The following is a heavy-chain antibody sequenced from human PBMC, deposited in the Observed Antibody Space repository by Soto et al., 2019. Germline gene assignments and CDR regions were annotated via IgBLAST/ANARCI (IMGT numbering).Heavy chain of an antibody. V-gene: IGHV3-23*01. CDR2: ISAGGGTT. Sequence: PGGSLRLSCAAYGFTFSNYAMNWVRQAPGKGLEWVSSISAGGGTTYYADSVKGRFIISRDNSEETLYLQLNSLRADDTAVFYRVKDKPDSGRSMRNWFDSWGQGTLVTVSS. J-gene: IGHJ5*01. CDR1: GFTFSNYA. CDR3: VKDKPDSGRSMRNWFDS. D-gene: IGHD3-10*01.